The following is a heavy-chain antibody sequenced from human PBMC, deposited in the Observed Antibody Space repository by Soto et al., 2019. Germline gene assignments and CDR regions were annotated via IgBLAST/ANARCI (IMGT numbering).Heavy chain of an antibody. D-gene: IGHD3-3*01. CDR3: ARWHDFWSGFDY. V-gene: IGHV4-59*01. J-gene: IGHJ4*02. CDR2: IYYSGST. Sequence: PSETLSLTCTVSGGSISSYYWSRIRQPPGKGLEWIGYIYYSGSTNYNPSLKSRVTISVDTSKNQFSLKLSSVTAADTAVYYCARWHDFWSGFDYWGQGTLVTVS. CDR1: GGSISSYY.